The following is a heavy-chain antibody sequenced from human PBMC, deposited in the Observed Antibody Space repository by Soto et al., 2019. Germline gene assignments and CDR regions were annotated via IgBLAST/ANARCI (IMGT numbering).Heavy chain of an antibody. CDR2: ITPNSGYT. CDR3: ATSYDTGFDP. D-gene: IGHD3-9*01. V-gene: IGHV1-18*01. J-gene: IGHJ5*02. Sequence: QLQLMQSGGEARNPGASVKVSCEASGYKFSSYAISWLRQAPGQGLEGMGLITPNSGYTNYAQKFQGRLILTTDIPSSTAYMELTSLTYDDTAMYYCATSYDTGFDPWGQGTLVSVS. CDR1: GYKFSSYA.